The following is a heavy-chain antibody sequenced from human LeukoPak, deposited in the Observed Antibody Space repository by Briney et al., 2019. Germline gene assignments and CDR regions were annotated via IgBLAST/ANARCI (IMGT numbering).Heavy chain of an antibody. CDR3: ARIYSGAFDI. D-gene: IGHD2-21*01. Sequence: SETLSLTCTVSGGSISSWYWSWIRQPAGKGLEWIGRIYTTGSPNYSPSLKSRVTMSVDTSKNLFSLKLNSVTAADTAVYYCARIYSGAFDIWGQGTMVTVSS. J-gene: IGHJ3*02. CDR2: IYTTGSP. CDR1: GGSISSWY. V-gene: IGHV4-4*07.